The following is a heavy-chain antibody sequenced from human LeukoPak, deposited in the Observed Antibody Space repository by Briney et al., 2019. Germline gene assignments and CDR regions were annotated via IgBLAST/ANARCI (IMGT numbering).Heavy chain of an antibody. CDR1: GFTFSSYS. CDR2: ISSSSSYI. CDR3: ARDRRYCSSTSCYQGSWFDP. Sequence: GGSLRLSCAASGFTFSSYSMNWVRQAPGKGLEWVSSISSSSSYIYYADSVKGRFTISRDNAKNSLYLQMNSLRAEDTAVYYCARDRRYCSSTSCYQGSWFDPWGQGTLVTVSS. D-gene: IGHD2-2*01. J-gene: IGHJ5*02. V-gene: IGHV3-21*01.